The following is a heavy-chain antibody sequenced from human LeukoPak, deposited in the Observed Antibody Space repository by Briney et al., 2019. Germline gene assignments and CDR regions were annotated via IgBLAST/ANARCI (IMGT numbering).Heavy chain of an antibody. J-gene: IGHJ6*02. V-gene: IGHV3-23*01. CDR2: ITAIDGRT. Sequence: GGSLRLPCVASGFTFSSTTMGWVRQAPGRGLEWVSSITAIDGRTYYADSVRGRFTISRDNSKNTVYLQLNSLRAEDTAVYYCARRNAMDVWGQGTTVIVFS. CDR3: ARRNAMDV. CDR1: GFTFSSTT.